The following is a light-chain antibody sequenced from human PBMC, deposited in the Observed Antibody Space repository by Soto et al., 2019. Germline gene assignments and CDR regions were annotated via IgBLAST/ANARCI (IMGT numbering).Light chain of an antibody. J-gene: IGKJ1*01. Sequence: EIVMKQSPATLSVSQGERATLSCRASQSVSSNLAWYQQKPGQAPRLLIYGASTRATGIPARFSGSGSGTEFTLTISSLQSEDFAVYYCQQYNNWPRTFGQGTKVDNK. V-gene: IGKV3-15*01. CDR2: GAS. CDR3: QQYNNWPRT. CDR1: QSVSSN.